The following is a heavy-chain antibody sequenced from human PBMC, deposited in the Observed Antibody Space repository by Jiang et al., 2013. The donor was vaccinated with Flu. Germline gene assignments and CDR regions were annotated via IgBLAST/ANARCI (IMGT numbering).Heavy chain of an antibody. CDR3: ASAYDSSGSDLDPFDY. CDR2: IYPGDSDT. D-gene: IGHD3-22*01. CDR1: GYSFTSYW. J-gene: IGHJ4*02. V-gene: IGHV5-51*01. Sequence: GAEVKKPGESLKISCKGSGYSFTSYWIGWVRQMPGKGLEWMGIIYPGDSDTRYSPSFQGQVTISADKSISTAYLQWSSLKASDTAMYYCASAYDSSGSDLDPFDYWGQGTLVTVSS.